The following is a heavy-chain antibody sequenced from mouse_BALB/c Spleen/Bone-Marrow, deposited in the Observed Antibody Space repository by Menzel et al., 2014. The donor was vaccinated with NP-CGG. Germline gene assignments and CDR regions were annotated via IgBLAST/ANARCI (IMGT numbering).Heavy chain of an antibody. V-gene: IGHV1-18*01. CDR3: ARDAMDY. CDR1: GYSFTGYY. CDR2: VNPNNGGT. J-gene: IGHJ4*01. Sequence: VQLQQSGPDLVKPGASLKISCKASGYSFTGYYMYWLKQSHGKSLEWIGRVNPNNGGTTYNQKFKDKAILTVDKSSTIAYMELRSLTSEDSAVYYRARDAMDYWGQGTSVTVSS.